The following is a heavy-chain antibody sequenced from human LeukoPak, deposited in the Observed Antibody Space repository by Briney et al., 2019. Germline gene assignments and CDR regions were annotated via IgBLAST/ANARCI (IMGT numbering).Heavy chain of an antibody. Sequence: SETLSLTCAVYGGSFSGYYWSWIRQPPGKGLEWIGEINHSGSTNYNPSLKSRVTISVDTSKNQFSLKLSSVTAADTAVYYCARGKDCSSTSCYGGYYFDYWGKGTLVTVSS. J-gene: IGHJ4*02. D-gene: IGHD2-2*01. V-gene: IGHV4-34*01. CDR1: GGSFSGYY. CDR3: ARGKDCSSTSCYGGYYFDY. CDR2: INHSGST.